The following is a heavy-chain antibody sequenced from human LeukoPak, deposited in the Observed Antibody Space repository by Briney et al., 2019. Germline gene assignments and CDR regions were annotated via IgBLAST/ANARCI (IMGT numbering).Heavy chain of an antibody. Sequence: PGRSLRLSCAASGFTFDDYAMHWVRHAPGKGLEWVSGISWNSGSIVYADSVKGRFTISTDTAKNSLYLQMNSLRAEDTALYNCAKDIDTAINAFDIWGQGTMVTASS. CDR1: GFTFDDYA. CDR2: ISWNSGSI. J-gene: IGHJ3*02. V-gene: IGHV3-9*01. D-gene: IGHD5-18*01. CDR3: AKDIDTAINAFDI.